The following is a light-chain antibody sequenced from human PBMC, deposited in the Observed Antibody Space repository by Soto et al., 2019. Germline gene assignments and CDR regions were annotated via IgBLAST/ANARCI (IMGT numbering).Light chain of an antibody. CDR3: QQYNNWPWT. CDR1: QSVSSSY. Sequence: DIVLTQSPATLSLSPGERATLSCRASQSVSSSYLAWYQQKPGQAPRLLIYGASTRATSFPARFSGSGSGTDFTLTISSLQSEDFAVYYCQQYNNWPWTFGQGTKVDIK. J-gene: IGKJ1*01. V-gene: IGKV3D-7*01. CDR2: GAS.